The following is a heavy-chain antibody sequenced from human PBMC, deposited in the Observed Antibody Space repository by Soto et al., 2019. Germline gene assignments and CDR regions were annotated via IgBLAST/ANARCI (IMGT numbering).Heavy chain of an antibody. CDR2: ISGSGGST. CDR3: AKVVGGGDAYNDC. D-gene: IGHD3-16*01. CDR1: GFTFSYYA. Sequence: RLSCAASGFTFSYYAMSWVLQSPGKGLEWVSAISGSGGSTYYADSVKGRFTVSRDNSKNTLFLQMHSLRAEDTAVYYCAKVVGGGDAYNDCWGQGTVVTVSP. J-gene: IGHJ4*02. V-gene: IGHV3-23*01.